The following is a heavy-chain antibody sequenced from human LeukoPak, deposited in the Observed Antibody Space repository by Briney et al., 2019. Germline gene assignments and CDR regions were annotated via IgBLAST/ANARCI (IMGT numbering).Heavy chain of an antibody. CDR2: VYDRGGT. V-gene: IGHV4-59*01. D-gene: IGHD2-21*02. CDR1: GDFISRYY. J-gene: IGHJ4*02. Sequence: SETLSLTCTVSGDFISRYYWSWIRQSPGKGLEWVGYVYDRGGTNYNPSLKSRAIISADTSKNQFSLKVTSVTAADTAVYYCARASDSGDWHLGYWGQGTLVTVSS. CDR3: ARASDSGDWHLGY.